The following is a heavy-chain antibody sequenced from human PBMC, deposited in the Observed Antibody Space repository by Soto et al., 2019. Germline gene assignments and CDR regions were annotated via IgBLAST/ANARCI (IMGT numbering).Heavy chain of an antibody. D-gene: IGHD6-13*01. CDR3: ARAAAGGFEYFQH. CDR2: INPSGGST. J-gene: IGHJ1*01. V-gene: IGHV1-46*03. Sequence: ASVEVSCKASGYTFTSCYRHWVRQAPGQGLEWMGIINPSGGSTSYAQKFQGRVTMTRDTSTSTVYMELSSLRSEDTAVYYCARAAAGGFEYFQHWGQGTLVTVSS. CDR1: GYTFTSCY.